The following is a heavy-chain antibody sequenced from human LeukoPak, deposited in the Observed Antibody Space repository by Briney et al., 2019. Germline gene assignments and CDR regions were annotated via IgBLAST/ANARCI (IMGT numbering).Heavy chain of an antibody. CDR3: ARGGSLWFGELLYPPLDY. J-gene: IGHJ4*02. V-gene: IGHV4-34*01. CDR2: INHSGST. CDR1: GFTFSDYY. D-gene: IGHD3-10*01. Sequence: PGGSLRLSCAASGFTFSDYYMDWVRQAPGKGLEWIGEINHSGSTNYNPSLKSRVTISVDTSKNQFSLKLSSVTAADTAVYYCARGGSLWFGELLYPPLDYWGQGTLVTVSS.